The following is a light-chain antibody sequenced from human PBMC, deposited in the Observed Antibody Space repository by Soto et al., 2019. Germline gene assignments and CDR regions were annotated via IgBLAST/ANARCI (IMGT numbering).Light chain of an antibody. Sequence: EIVLTQSPGTLSLSPGEGATVSCRVSQSINSKSLVWYQRKFGQAPRLLIYNTSSRATGIPDRFSGSGSGPDFTLSLSRLEPEDFAVYYCQHYVGSFIFGPGTKVDFK. V-gene: IGKV3-20*01. CDR3: QHYVGSFI. CDR1: QSINSKS. J-gene: IGKJ3*01. CDR2: NTS.